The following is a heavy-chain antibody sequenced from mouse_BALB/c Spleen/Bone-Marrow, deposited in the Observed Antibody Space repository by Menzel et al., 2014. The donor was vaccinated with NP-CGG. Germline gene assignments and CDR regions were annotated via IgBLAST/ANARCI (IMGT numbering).Heavy chain of an antibody. J-gene: IGHJ2*01. V-gene: IGHV5-6-3*01. CDR3: VRGKNYDYDY. D-gene: IGHD2-4*01. Sequence: EVHLVESGGGLVQPGGSLKLSCAASGFTFSSYGMSWVRQTPDKRLELVATINSNGGSTYYPDSVKGRFTISRDNAKNTLYLQMSSLKSEDTAMYYCVRGKNYDYDYWGQGTTLTVSS. CDR1: GFTFSSYG. CDR2: INSNGGST.